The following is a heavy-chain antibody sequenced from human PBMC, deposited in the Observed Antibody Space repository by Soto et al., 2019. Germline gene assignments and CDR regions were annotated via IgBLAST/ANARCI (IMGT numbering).Heavy chain of an antibody. V-gene: IGHV1-18*01. CDR1: GYTFTSYG. J-gene: IGHJ3*02. CDR2: ISAYNGNT. D-gene: IGHD6-19*01. Sequence: ASVKVSCKASGYTFTSYGISWVRQAPGQGLEWMGWISAYNGNTNYAQKLQGRVTMTTDTSTSTAYMELRSLRSDDTAVYYCARAVAANGMNRAFVIWGQGTMVTVSS. CDR3: ARAVAANGMNRAFVI.